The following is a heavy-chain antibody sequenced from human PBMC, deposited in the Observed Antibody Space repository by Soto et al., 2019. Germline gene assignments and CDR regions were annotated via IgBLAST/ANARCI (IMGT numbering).Heavy chain of an antibody. V-gene: IGHV3-30*09. Sequence: GGSLILSCAASGFIFSDYAMHWVRQAPGKGLEWVAVISYGGDNKYYADSVRGRFAISRDNLKNTLDLQMNSLNPEDTAVYHCAKARHSTSWYGLEADLWGQGTLVTVSS. D-gene: IGHD6-13*01. CDR3: AKARHSTSWYGLEADL. CDR2: ISYGGDNK. CDR1: GFIFSDYA. J-gene: IGHJ4*02.